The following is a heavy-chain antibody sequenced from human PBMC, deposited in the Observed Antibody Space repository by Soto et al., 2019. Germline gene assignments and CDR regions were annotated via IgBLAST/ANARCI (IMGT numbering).Heavy chain of an antibody. J-gene: IGHJ2*01. Sequence: VQVLESGGGLEQPGGSLRLSCAASGFTFSNYGMTWVRQAPGKGLEWVSSISGSGTTTHYAESVKGRFTISRDNSKNMVYLQMNSLRAEDTAVYHCAKASIHSYWYFDLWGRGTLVTVSS. D-gene: IGHD2-2*01. CDR1: GFTFSNYG. CDR2: ISGSGTTT. CDR3: AKASIHSYWYFDL. V-gene: IGHV3-23*01.